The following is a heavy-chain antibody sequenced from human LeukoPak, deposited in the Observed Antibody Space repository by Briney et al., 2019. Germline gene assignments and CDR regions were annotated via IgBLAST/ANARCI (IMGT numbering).Heavy chain of an antibody. CDR1: GYTFTDYY. Sequence: ASVKVSCKASGYTFTDYYMHWVRQAPGQGLEYMGWLNPNSGDTNHAQIFQGRVTLTRDTSISTAYMELSSLRSDDSAVYYCAGEYLRCGSCHQGFDFWGQGTLVTVSS. V-gene: IGHV1-2*02. D-gene: IGHD2-15*01. J-gene: IGHJ4*02. CDR3: AGEYLRCGSCHQGFDF. CDR2: LNPNSGDT.